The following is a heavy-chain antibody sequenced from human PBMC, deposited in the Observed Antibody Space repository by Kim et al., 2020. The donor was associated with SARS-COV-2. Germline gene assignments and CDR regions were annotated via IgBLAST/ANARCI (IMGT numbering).Heavy chain of an antibody. V-gene: IGHV3-23*03. CDR1: GFTFSSYA. Sequence: GGSLRLSCAASGFTFSSYAMNWVRQAPGKGLEWVSIIYTGSSTTNYADSVKGRFTISRDDSKSTLYLQMNSLRAEDTAIYYCAKESYSIITSLDHWGQGT. D-gene: IGHD1-1*01. CDR3: AKESYSIITSLDH. CDR2: IYTGSSTT. J-gene: IGHJ4*02.